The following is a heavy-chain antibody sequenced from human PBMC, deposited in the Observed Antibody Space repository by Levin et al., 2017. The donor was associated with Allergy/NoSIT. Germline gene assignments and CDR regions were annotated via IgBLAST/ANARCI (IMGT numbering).Heavy chain of an antibody. CDR2: ISSSGSTI. CDR1: GFTFSSYE. D-gene: IGHD6-13*01. V-gene: IGHV3-48*03. J-gene: IGHJ6*02. Sequence: GESLKISCAASGFTFSSYEMNWVRQAPGKGLEWVSYISSSGSTIYYADSVKGRFTISRDNAKNSLYLQMNSLRAEDTAVYYCARGGSWGYYYYGMDVWGQGTTVTVSS. CDR3: ARGGSWGYYYYGMDV.